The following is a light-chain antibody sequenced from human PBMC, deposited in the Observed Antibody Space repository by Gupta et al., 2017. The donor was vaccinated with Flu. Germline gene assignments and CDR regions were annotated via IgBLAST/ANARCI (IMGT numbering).Light chain of an antibody. CDR3: QQYYSTPRT. CDR2: WAS. CDR1: QSVLYSSNNKKY. V-gene: IGKV4-1*01. J-gene: IGKJ1*01. Sequence: DIVMTQSPDTLAVSLGARATINCKSSQSVLYSSNNKKYLAWYQQKPGQPPKRLISWASTRESGVPDRFSGSGSGTDFTLTISSLQAEDVAVYYCQQYYSTPRTFGQGTKVEIK.